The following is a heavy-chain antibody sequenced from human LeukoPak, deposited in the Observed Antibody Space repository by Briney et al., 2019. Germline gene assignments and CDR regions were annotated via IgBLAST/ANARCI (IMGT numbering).Heavy chain of an antibody. Sequence: SSETQSLTCAVYGGSFSGYYWSWIRQPPGKGLEWIGEINHSGSTNYNPSLKSRVTISVDTSKNQFSLKLSSVTAADTAVYYCARESVIIAFDIWGQGTMVTVSS. V-gene: IGHV4-34*01. CDR3: ARESVIIAFDI. D-gene: IGHD3-3*01. CDR1: GGSFSGYY. J-gene: IGHJ3*02. CDR2: INHSGST.